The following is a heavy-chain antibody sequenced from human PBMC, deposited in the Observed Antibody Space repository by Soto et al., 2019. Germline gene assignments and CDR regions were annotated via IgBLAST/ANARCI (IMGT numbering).Heavy chain of an antibody. V-gene: IGHV1-69*02. D-gene: IGHD3-3*01. CDR1: GGTFSSYT. Sequence: ASVKVSCKASGGTFSSYTISWVRQAPGQGLEWMGRIIPILGIANYAQKFQGRVTITADKSTSTAYMELSSLRSEDTAVYYCARNYEEATIFGVVIILDYWGQGTLVTVSS. CDR3: ARNYEEATIFGVVIILDY. CDR2: IIPILGIA. J-gene: IGHJ4*02.